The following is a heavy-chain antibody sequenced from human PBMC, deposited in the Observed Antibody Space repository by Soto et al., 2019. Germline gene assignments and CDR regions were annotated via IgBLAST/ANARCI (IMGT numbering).Heavy chain of an antibody. J-gene: IGHJ6*02. V-gene: IGHV1-18*01. CDR3: XMVDNYVTPTPQDV. Sequence: QVQLVQSGDEVRKPGSSVKVSCKASGYIFVNYGIAWVRQAPGQGLEWMGWISPYSGNTHYASKVQGRLTMTTDTXXXXXYXXXXXXTSDXXAVXXXXMVDNYVTPTPQDVWGQGTTVTVSS. D-gene: IGHD3-16*01. CDR1: GYIFVNYG. CDR2: ISPYSGNT.